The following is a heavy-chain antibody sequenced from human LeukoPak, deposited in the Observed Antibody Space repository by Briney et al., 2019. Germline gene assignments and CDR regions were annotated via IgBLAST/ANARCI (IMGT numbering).Heavy chain of an antibody. CDR3: ARGIPGNSGSYPLDP. Sequence: SQTLSLTCAVSGGSISSGGYSWSWIRQPPGKGLEWIGYIYHSGSTYYNPSLKSRVTISVDRSKNQFSLKLSSVTAADTAVYYCARGIPGNSGSYPLDPWGQGTLVTVSS. CDR1: GGSISSGGYS. CDR2: IYHSGST. V-gene: IGHV4-30-2*01. J-gene: IGHJ5*02. D-gene: IGHD1-26*01.